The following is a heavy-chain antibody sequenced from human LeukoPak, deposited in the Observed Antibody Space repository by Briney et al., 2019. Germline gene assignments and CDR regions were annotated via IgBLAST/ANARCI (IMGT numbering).Heavy chain of an antibody. J-gene: IGHJ3*02. D-gene: IGHD2-15*01. CDR3: ARHRLSTLDALDM. CDR1: GGSFSDYY. Sequence: PSETLSLTCAVYGGSFSDYYWTWIRQPPGKGLEWIGEINHSGSTNYNPSLKSRVTLSVDPSKNQFSLKLTSVTAADTAVYYCARHRLSTLDALDMWGQGTMVTVSS. V-gene: IGHV4-34*01. CDR2: INHSGST.